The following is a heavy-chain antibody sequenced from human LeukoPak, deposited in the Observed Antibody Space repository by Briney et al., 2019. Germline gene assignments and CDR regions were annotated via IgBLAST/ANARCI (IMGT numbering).Heavy chain of an antibody. V-gene: IGHV4-59*01. Sequence: SETLSLTCTVSGGSISSYYWSWIRQPPGKGLEWIGYIYYSGSTNYNPSLKSRVTISVDTSKNQFSLKLSSVTAADTAVYYCARSTVLMVRGVINWFDPWGQGTLVTVSS. D-gene: IGHD3-10*01. CDR2: IYYSGST. CDR3: ARSTVLMVRGVINWFDP. J-gene: IGHJ5*02. CDR1: GGSISSYY.